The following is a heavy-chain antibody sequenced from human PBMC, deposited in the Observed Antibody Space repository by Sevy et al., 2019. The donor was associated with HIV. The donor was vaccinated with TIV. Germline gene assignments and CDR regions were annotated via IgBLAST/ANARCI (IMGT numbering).Heavy chain of an antibody. V-gene: IGHV3-23*01. D-gene: IGHD3-10*01. CDR2: IAGSADYT. J-gene: IGHJ4*02. CDR1: GFTFSSYA. Sequence: GGSLRLSCVTSGFTFSSYAMSWVRQTPGKGLEWVSAIAGSADYTYYADSVKGRFTISRDNSKNTLYLQMNGLRAEDTADYYCAKEVSENSYSDYWGQGTLVTVSS. CDR3: AKEVSENSYSDY.